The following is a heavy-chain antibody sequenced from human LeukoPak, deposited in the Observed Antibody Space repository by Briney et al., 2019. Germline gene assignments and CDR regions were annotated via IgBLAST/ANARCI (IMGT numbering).Heavy chain of an antibody. Sequence: GGSLRLSCVASGFTFGKYWMSWVRQAPGKGLEWVANIKLDGSEKNYVDSVKGRFTISRDNAKNSLYLQMNSLRAEDTAVYYCFANFDYWGQGTLVTVSS. CDR1: GFTFGKYW. CDR3: FANFDY. V-gene: IGHV3-7*01. CDR2: IKLDGSEK. J-gene: IGHJ4*02.